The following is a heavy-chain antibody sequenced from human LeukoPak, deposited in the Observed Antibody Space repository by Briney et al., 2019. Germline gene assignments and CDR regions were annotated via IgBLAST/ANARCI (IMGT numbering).Heavy chain of an antibody. J-gene: IGHJ6*03. Sequence: SETLSLTCTVSGYSISSGYYWGWIRQPPGKGLEWIGSIYHSGSTYYNSSLKSRVTISVDTSKNQFSLKLSSLTAADTAVYYCARRGVVVTATTERVYYYYYVDVWGKGTTVTISS. CDR2: IYHSGST. CDR3: ARRGVVVTATTERVYYYYYVDV. CDR1: GYSISSGYY. V-gene: IGHV4-38-2*02. D-gene: IGHD2-21*02.